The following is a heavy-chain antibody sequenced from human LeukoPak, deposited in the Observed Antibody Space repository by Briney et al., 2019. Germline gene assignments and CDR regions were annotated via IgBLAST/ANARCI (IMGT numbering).Heavy chain of an antibody. CDR3: AREPEYSSGFYYYYYMDV. CDR2: ISSSSSYI. D-gene: IGHD6-19*01. J-gene: IGHJ6*03. CDR1: GFTFSSYS. Sequence: GGSLRLSCAASGFTFSSYSMNWVRQAPGKGLEWVSSISSSSSYIYYADSEKGRFNISRDNAKNSLYLQMNSLRAEDTAVYYCAREPEYSSGFYYYYYMDVWGKGTTVTVSS. V-gene: IGHV3-21*01.